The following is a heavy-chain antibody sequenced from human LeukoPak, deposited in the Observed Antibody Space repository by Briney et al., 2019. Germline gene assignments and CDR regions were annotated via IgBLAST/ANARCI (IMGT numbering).Heavy chain of an antibody. CDR3: ARYFYDDSGFPNYSFDY. CDR1: GYTFNKYG. D-gene: IGHD3-22*01. J-gene: IGHJ4*02. V-gene: IGHV1-18*01. CDR2: ISSYNGDT. Sequence: ASVKVSCKASGYTFNKYGITWVRQAPGQGLEWMGWISSYNGDTNYAQKFKGRATMTTDTSTTTDYMELRSLRYDDTAVYYCARYFYDDSGFPNYSFDYWGQGTLVTVSS.